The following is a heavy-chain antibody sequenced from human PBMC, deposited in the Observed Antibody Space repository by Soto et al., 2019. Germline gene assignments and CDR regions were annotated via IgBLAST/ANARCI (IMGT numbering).Heavy chain of an antibody. J-gene: IGHJ3*02. CDR2: IYSSGST. Sequence: PXDTLSVTCISSGGSINSDCYYWSLIRQLPGEGLEWIGYIYSSGSTSYNPSLRSRVTISLDTSKNQFSLKLTSVTAADTAVYYCARDAVWNDSDFHIWGRGTLVTV. D-gene: IGHD1-1*01. CDR1: GGSINSDCYY. V-gene: IGHV4-31*03. CDR3: ARDAVWNDSDFHI.